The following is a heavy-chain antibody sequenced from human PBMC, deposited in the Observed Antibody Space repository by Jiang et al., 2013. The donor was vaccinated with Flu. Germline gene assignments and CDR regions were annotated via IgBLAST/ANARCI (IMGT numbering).Heavy chain of an antibody. V-gene: IGHV2-5*02. CDR1: GFSLSTNGVG. CDR2: IYWDDDK. CDR3: ARYDYGDYYFDY. J-gene: IGHJ4*02. D-gene: IGHD4-17*01. Sequence: KPTQTLTLTCTFSGFSLSTNGVGVGWIRQPPGKALEWLGIIYWDDDKRYSPFLKSRLTFTQDTSKKQVVLTMTNVDPVETATYYCARYDYGDYYFDYWGQGTLVTVSS.